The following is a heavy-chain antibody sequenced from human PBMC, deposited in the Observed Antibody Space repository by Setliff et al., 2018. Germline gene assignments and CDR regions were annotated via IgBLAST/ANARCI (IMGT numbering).Heavy chain of an antibody. CDR1: GGSMIGYY. Sequence: NPSETLSLTCSVSGGSMIGYYWSWVRQAPGKELEWIGYSVDGSTNYNPSLKSRVTISVDTSKNQFTLKLTSVTAADSAVYYCAATIATSGGGWFDPWGQGTLVTVSS. J-gene: IGHJ5*02. V-gene: IGHV4-59*08. CDR2: SVDGST. D-gene: IGHD3-16*01. CDR3: AATIATSGGGWFDP.